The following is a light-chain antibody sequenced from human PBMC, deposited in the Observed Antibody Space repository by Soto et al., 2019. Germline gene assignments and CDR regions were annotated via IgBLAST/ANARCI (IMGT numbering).Light chain of an antibody. V-gene: IGKV3-20*01. CDR2: HAS. J-gene: IGKJ2*01. CDR1: QSVSRNF. Sequence: ENVLTQSPGTLSLSPGERATLPCRASQSVSRNFLAWYQQKPGQAPRLLIYHASNRATGIPDRFSGSGSGTDFTLTISRLEPEDFAMYYCQQYASARRTFGQGTNLEIK. CDR3: QQYASARRT.